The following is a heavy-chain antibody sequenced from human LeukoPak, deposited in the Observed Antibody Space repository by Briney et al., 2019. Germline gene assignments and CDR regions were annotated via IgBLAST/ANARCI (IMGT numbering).Heavy chain of an antibody. D-gene: IGHD3-10*01. CDR3: ARDGSGSYYNSLDY. Sequence: ASVKVSCKASGYTFTSYGISWVRQAPGQGLEWMGWISAYNGNTNYAQKLQGRVTMTTDTSTSTAYVELRSLRSDDTAVYYCARDGSGSYYNSLDYWGQGTLVTVSS. CDR2: ISAYNGNT. V-gene: IGHV1-18*01. CDR1: GYTFTSYG. J-gene: IGHJ4*02.